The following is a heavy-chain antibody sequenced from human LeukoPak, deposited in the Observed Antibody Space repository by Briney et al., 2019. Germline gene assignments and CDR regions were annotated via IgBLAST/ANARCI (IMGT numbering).Heavy chain of an antibody. J-gene: IGHJ4*02. CDR2: IIPILGIA. V-gene: IGHV1-69*04. Sequence: ASVTVSFKASGGTFSSYAISWVRQAPGQGLEWMGRIIPILGIANYAQKFQGRVTITADKSTSTAYMELSSLRSEDTAVYYCARDQPNSGSYYDYWGQGTLVTVSS. CDR3: ARDQPNSGSYYDY. CDR1: GGTFSSYA. D-gene: IGHD1-26*01.